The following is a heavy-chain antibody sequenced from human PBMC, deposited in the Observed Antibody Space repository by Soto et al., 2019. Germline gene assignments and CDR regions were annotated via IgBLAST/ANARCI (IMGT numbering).Heavy chain of an antibody. CDR1: GGSISSGGYY. Sequence: QVQLQESGPGLVKPSQTLSLTCTVSGGSISSGGYYWSWIRQHPGKGLEWIGYIYYSGSTYHNPSLERRVTISVDTSKNQFSLKLTSVTAAVTAVYYCPSDGGSLFDYWGQGTLVTVPS. CDR3: PSDGGSLFDY. V-gene: IGHV4-31*03. CDR2: IYYSGST. J-gene: IGHJ4*02. D-gene: IGHD1-26*01.